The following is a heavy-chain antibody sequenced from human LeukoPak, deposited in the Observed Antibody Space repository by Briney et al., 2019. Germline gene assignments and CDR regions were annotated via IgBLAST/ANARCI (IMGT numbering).Heavy chain of an antibody. Sequence: PSETLSLTCTVSGGSISSSSYYWGWIRQPPGKGLEWIGSIYYSGSTYYNPSLKSRVTISVDTSKNQFPLKLSSVTAADTAVYYCARHEVATISYFDYWGQGTLVTVSS. V-gene: IGHV4-39*01. CDR2: IYYSGST. J-gene: IGHJ4*02. D-gene: IGHD5-24*01. CDR3: ARHEVATISYFDY. CDR1: GGSISSSSYY.